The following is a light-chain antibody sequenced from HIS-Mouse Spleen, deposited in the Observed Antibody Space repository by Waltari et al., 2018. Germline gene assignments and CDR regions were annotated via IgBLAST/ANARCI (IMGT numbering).Light chain of an antibody. V-gene: IGKV2-30*01. CDR1: QSLVYSDGNTY. Sequence: DVVMTQSPLSLPVTLGQPASISGSSSQSLVYSDGNTYLNWFQHRPGQSPRRLIYKVSNRDSGVPDRFSGSGSGTDFTLKISRVEAEDVGVYYCMQGTHWPLTFGGGTKVEIK. CDR3: MQGTHWPLT. J-gene: IGKJ4*01. CDR2: KVS.